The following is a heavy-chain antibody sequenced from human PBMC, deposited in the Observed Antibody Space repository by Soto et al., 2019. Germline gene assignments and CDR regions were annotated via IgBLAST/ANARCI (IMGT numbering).Heavy chain of an antibody. CDR1: GGSLSSPHDY. D-gene: IGHD3-16*01. CDR3: ARHGLTAYMVYYFDF. V-gene: IGHV4-39*01. J-gene: IGHJ4*02. CDR2: IYYTGST. Sequence: TSETLSLTCTVSGGSLSSPHDYLAWVRQSPGRGLEWIASIYYTGSTYHNPSLKSRITISVDTSKDQFSLNLTSVTAADTAVYYCARHGLTAYMVYYFDFWGQGTLVTVSS.